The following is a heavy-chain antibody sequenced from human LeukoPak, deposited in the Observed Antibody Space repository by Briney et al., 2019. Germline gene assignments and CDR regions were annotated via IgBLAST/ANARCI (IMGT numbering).Heavy chain of an antibody. J-gene: IGHJ5*02. CDR1: GFTFSNAW. V-gene: IGHV3-15*01. CDR3: ARWQQLVFLHNWFDP. CDR2: IYSKTDGGTT. Sequence: GGSLRLSCAASGFTFSNAWMGWVRQAPGKGLEWVGRIYSKTDGGTTDYAAPVKGRFTISRDNAKNSLYLQMNSLRAEDTAVYYCARWQQLVFLHNWFDPWGQGTLVTVSS. D-gene: IGHD6-13*01.